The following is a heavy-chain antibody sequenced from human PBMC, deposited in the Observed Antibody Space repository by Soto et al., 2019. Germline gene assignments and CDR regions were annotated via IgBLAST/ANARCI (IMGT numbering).Heavy chain of an antibody. Sequence: PSETLSLTCTVSGGSISSGGHYWNWIRQHPGKGLEWIGYIYYSGATFYSPSLRSRVAISLDTTKNQFSLKLTSVTAADTAVYYCARNRGGDSSPCLFDYWGQGALVTVSS. D-gene: IGHD2-21*02. J-gene: IGHJ4*02. CDR3: ARNRGGDSSPCLFDY. CDR1: GGSISSGGHY. V-gene: IGHV4-31*03. CDR2: IYYSGAT.